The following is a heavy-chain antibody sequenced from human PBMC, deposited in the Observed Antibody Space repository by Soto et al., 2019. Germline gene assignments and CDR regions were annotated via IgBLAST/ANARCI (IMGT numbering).Heavy chain of an antibody. Sequence: SETLSLTCTVPGCSISSYYWSWIRQPPGKGLEWIGYIYYSGNTNYNPSLKSRVTISVDTSKNQFSLKLSSVTAADTAVYFCARHNRYCSGGSCLYNWFDPWGQGTLVTVS. CDR1: GCSISSYY. J-gene: IGHJ5*02. CDR3: ARHNRYCSGGSCLYNWFDP. D-gene: IGHD2-15*01. CDR2: IYYSGNT. V-gene: IGHV4-59*01.